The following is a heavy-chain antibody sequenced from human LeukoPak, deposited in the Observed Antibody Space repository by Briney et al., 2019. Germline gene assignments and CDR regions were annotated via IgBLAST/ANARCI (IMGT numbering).Heavy chain of an antibody. Sequence: PGGSLRLSCAASGFTFSDYYMSWIRQAPGKGLEGVSYISSSSYTNSADSVKGRFTISRDNAKKSLYLQMNSLRAEDTAVYYCARDIILTYVDYWGQGTLVTVSS. V-gene: IGHV3-11*06. J-gene: IGHJ4*02. CDR1: GFTFSDYY. CDR2: ISSSSYT. CDR3: ARDIILTYVDY.